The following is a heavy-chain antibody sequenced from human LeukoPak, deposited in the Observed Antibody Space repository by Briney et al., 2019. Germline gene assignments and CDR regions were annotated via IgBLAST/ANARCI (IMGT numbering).Heavy chain of an antibody. CDR2: ISSSSSYI. V-gene: IGHV3-21*04. D-gene: IGHD3-10*01. CDR3: AKDGVVGGFRGGGGY. J-gene: IGHJ4*02. Sequence: PGGSLRLSCAASGFTFSSYSMNWVRQAPGKGLEWVSSISSSSSYIYYADSVKGRFTISRDNSKNTLYLQMNSLRAEDTAVYYCAKDGVVGGFRGGGGYGGQGPLAPVSS. CDR1: GFTFSSYS.